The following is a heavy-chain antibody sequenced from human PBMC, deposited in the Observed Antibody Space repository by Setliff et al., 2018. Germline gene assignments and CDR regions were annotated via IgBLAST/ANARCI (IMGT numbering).Heavy chain of an antibody. J-gene: IGHJ6*02. Sequence: GASVKVSCKASGYTFTGYYMHWVRQAPGQGLEWMGTINPSSGRTSYAQKFQGRVTMTRDTSTSTVYMDMSSLRSEDTAVYYCVRGGSAPSSYQYPLDVWGQGTTVTVSS. CDR1: GYTFTGYY. V-gene: IGHV1-46*03. CDR3: VRGGSAPSSYQYPLDV. CDR2: INPSSGRT. D-gene: IGHD1-26*01.